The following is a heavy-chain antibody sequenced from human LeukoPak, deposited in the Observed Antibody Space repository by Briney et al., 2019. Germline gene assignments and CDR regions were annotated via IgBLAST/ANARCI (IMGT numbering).Heavy chain of an antibody. J-gene: IGHJ4*02. V-gene: IGHV3-15*01. Sequence: PGGSLRLSCAASGFTFSSYWMSWVRQAPGKGLEWVGRIKSKTAGGTTDYAAPVKGRFIISRDDSKNTLYLQMNSLKTEDTAVYYCTTDYGDYVFRSDCWGQGTLVTVSS. CDR3: TTDYGDYVFRSDC. CDR1: GFTFSSYW. D-gene: IGHD4-17*01. CDR2: IKSKTAGGTT.